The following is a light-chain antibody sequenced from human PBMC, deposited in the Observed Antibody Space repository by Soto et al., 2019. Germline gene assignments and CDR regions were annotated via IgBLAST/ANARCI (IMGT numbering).Light chain of an antibody. CDR2: EVT. CDR1: SSDVGGYNY. CDR3: SSYTNNIPRV. V-gene: IGLV2-14*01. J-gene: IGLJ3*02. Sequence: QSVLTQPASVSGSPGQSITISCTGTSSDVGGYNYVSWYQQYPGKAPKLMIYEVTNRPSGLSKRFSGSKSGNTAALTISGLQAEDEAYYYGSSYTNNIPRVFGGGTKVTVL.